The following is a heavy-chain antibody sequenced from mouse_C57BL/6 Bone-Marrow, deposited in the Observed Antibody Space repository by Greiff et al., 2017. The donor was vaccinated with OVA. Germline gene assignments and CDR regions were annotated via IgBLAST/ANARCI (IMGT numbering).Heavy chain of an antibody. J-gene: IGHJ3*01. CDR3: AKGLWGTSAY. CDR1: GFTFSSYG. Sequence: EVQLVESGGDLVKPGGSLKLSCAASGFTFSSYGMSWVRQTPDKRLEWVATISSGGSYTYYPDSVKGRFTISRDNAKNTLYLQMSSLKSEDTAMYDCAKGLWGTSAYWGQGTLVTVSA. V-gene: IGHV5-6*01. D-gene: IGHD3-3*01. CDR2: ISSGGSYT.